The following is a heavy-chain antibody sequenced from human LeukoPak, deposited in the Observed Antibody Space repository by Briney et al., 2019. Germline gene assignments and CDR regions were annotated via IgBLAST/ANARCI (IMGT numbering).Heavy chain of an antibody. D-gene: IGHD3-3*01. CDR1: GGSFSGYY. Sequence: SETLSLTCAVYGGSFSGYYWSWIRQPPGKGLEWIGEINHSGSTNYNLSLKSRVTISVDTSKNQFSLKLSSVTAADTAVYYCARDWSGYSDWFDPWGQGTLVTVSS. J-gene: IGHJ5*02. CDR3: ARDWSGYSDWFDP. V-gene: IGHV4-34*01. CDR2: INHSGST.